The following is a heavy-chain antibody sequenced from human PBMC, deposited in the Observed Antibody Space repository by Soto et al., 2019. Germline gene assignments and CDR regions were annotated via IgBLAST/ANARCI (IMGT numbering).Heavy chain of an antibody. CDR1: GFTFSNHA. Sequence: QGQLVESGGDAVQPGRSLRLSCVGSGFTFSNHAMHWVRLAPGQGLEWVAYISYDGSNKAYGDSVQGRFTISRDNSKNTVILQMNSLRVEDTGVFHCAKEGRSYDDFWSGSVGPFDIWGRGTTVTVSS. D-gene: IGHD3-3*01. J-gene: IGHJ3*02. CDR3: AKEGRSYDDFWSGSVGPFDI. V-gene: IGHV3-30*18. CDR2: ISYDGSNK.